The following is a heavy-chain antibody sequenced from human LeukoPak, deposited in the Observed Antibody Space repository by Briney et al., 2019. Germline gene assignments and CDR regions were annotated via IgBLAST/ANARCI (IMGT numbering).Heavy chain of an antibody. D-gene: IGHD1-26*01. J-gene: IGHJ4*02. Sequence: GASVKVSCKASGYTFTGYYIHWVRQAPGQGLEWMGWIKPNSGGTNYAQKFQGRVTMTRGTSISTAYMELSRLRSDDTAVHYCARGSIVGATFDYFDYWGQGTLVTVSS. V-gene: IGHV1-2*02. CDR3: ARGSIVGATFDYFDY. CDR2: IKPNSGGT. CDR1: GYTFTGYY.